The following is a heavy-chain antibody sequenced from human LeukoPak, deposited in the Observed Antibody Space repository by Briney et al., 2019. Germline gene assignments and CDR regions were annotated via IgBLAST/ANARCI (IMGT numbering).Heavy chain of an antibody. CDR1: GFAFSDYY. D-gene: IGHD3-10*01. CDR2: ISSSGSTI. V-gene: IGHV3-11*01. CDR3: SFSMVRGVIGTYHFDY. Sequence: GGSLRLSCAASGFAFSDYYMSWLRQAPWKGLEWVSYISSSGSTIYYADSVKGRFTISRDNAKNSLYLQMNSLRAEDTAVYYCSFSMVRGVIGTYHFDYWGQGTLVTVSS. J-gene: IGHJ4*02.